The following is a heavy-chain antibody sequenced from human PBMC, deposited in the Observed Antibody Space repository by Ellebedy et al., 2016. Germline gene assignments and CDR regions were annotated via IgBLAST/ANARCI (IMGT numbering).Heavy chain of an antibody. J-gene: IGHJ4*02. CDR1: GFTFSSYG. CDR3: ARGRIAVAGKNLDY. D-gene: IGHD6-19*01. V-gene: IGHV3-30*03. Sequence: GGSLRLSCAASGFTFSSYGMHWVRQAPGKGLEWVAVISYDGSNKYYADSVKGRFTISRDNSKNTLYLQMNSLRAEDTAVYYCARGRIAVAGKNLDYWGQGTLVTVSS. CDR2: ISYDGSNK.